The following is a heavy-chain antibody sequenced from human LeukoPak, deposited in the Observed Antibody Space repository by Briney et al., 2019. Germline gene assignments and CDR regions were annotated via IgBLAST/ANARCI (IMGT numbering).Heavy chain of an antibody. V-gene: IGHV3-23*01. J-gene: IGHJ4*02. D-gene: IGHD3-22*01. CDR2: ISDSGGST. CDR3: VRDRGYSSFDY. Sequence: GGSLRLPCAASGFTFSSYAMSWVRQAPGKGLDWVSGISDSGGSTYYADSVKGRFTISRDNSKNTLYLQMNSLRAEDTAVYFCVRDRGYSSFDYWGQGTLVTVSS. CDR1: GFTFSSYA.